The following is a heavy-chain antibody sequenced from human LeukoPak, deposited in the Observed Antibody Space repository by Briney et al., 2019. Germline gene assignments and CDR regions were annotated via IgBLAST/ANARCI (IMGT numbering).Heavy chain of an antibody. Sequence: SETLSLTCTVSGGSISSYYWSWIRQSPGKGLEWIGSIYHSGSTYYNPSLRSRVTISVDMSKNQFSLRLNSVTAADTAVYYCARDGASASGSWFGPWGQGTLVIVSS. CDR2: IYHSGST. CDR1: GGSISSYY. J-gene: IGHJ5*02. CDR3: ARDGASASGSWFGP. V-gene: IGHV4-59*12. D-gene: IGHD1-26*01.